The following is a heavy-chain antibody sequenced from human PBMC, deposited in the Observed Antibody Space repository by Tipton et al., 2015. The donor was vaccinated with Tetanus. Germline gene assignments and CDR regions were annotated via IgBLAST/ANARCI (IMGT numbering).Heavy chain of an antibody. D-gene: IGHD3-22*01. CDR1: TFSNYW. Sequence: TFSNYWMSWVRQAPGKGLEWVGIIYYSGSTYYNASLRSRVTISVDTSKNQFSLQLRSVTAADTAVYYCARQDTLNYYYVGYFHDWGQGTLVTVSS. V-gene: IGHV4-39*01. CDR3: ARQDTLNYYYVGYFHD. J-gene: IGHJ1*01. CDR2: IYYSGST.